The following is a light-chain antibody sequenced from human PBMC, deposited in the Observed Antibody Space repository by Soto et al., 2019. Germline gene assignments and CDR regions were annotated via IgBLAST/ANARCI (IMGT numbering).Light chain of an antibody. CDR1: QSVGSRF. CDR3: QQSGTSPPVA. CDR2: GAS. J-gene: IGKJ4*01. V-gene: IGKV3-20*01. Sequence: EIFLTQSPGTLSLSPGERATLSCRASQSVGSRFLAWYQQKPGQAPRLLIYGASNRATGIPDRFSGSGSGTDFTLTISRLEPEDFAVYYCQQSGTSPPVAFGGGTKVDIK.